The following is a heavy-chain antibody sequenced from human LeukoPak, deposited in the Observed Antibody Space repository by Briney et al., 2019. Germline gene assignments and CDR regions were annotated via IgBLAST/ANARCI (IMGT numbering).Heavy chain of an antibody. J-gene: IGHJ5*02. Sequence: SQTLSLTCAISGDSFSSNSAAWNWIRQSPSRGLEWLGRTYYRSKWYNDYAVSVKSRITINPDTSKNQFSLQLNSVTPEDTAVYYCARKAVAGIGNWFDPWGQGTLVTVSS. CDR3: ARKAVAGIGNWFDP. D-gene: IGHD6-19*01. CDR2: TYYRSKWYN. V-gene: IGHV6-1*01. CDR1: GDSFSSNSAA.